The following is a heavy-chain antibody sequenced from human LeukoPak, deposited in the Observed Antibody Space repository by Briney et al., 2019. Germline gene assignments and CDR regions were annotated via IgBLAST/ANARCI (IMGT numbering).Heavy chain of an antibody. CDR3: ASKYSSSWYGWFDP. J-gene: IGHJ5*02. V-gene: IGHV4-59*08. CDR2: IYYSGST. CDR1: GGSISSYY. Sequence: SETLSLTCTVSGGSISSYYWSWIRQPPGKGLEWIGYIYYSGSTYYNPSLKSRVTISVDTSKDQFSLKLSSVTAADTAVYYCASKYSSSWYGWFDPWGQGTLVTVSS. D-gene: IGHD6-13*01.